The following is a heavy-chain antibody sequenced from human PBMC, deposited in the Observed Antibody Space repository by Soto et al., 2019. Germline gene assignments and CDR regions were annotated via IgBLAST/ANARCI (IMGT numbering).Heavy chain of an antibody. J-gene: IGHJ6*02. CDR3: ARGANYYGRYV. CDR2: IYDSGST. Sequence: SETLSLACTVCGGAIRRGDYYWSWIRQPPGKGLEWIGYIYDSGSTYYNASLKSRVTISLDTSKNQFSLKLTSVSAADTAVDYCARGANYYGRYVWGQGAAVTISS. CDR1: GGAIRRGDYY. V-gene: IGHV4-30-4*01.